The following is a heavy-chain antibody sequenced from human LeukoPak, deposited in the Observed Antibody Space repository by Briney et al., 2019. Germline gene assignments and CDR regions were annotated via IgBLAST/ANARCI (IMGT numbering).Heavy chain of an antibody. CDR1: GFTFSSYA. D-gene: IGHD1-26*01. Sequence: GGSLRLSCAASGFTFSSYAMHWVRQAPGKGLEWVAVISYDGGNKYYADSVKGRFTISRDNSKNTLYLQMNSLRAEDTAVYYCARREEERLRPVGSFDYWGQGTLVTVSS. J-gene: IGHJ4*02. CDR3: ARREEERLRPVGSFDY. V-gene: IGHV3-30-3*01. CDR2: ISYDGGNK.